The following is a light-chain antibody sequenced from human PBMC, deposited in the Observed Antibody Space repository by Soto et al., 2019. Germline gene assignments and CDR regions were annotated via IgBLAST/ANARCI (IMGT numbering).Light chain of an antibody. CDR3: QQYNIYSPYT. V-gene: IGKV1-5*01. Sequence: DIQMTQSPSTLSASVGDRVTITCRASQSISSWLAWYQQKPGKAPKLLIYDASSLESGVPSRFSGSGSGTEFTLTICSLQPDDFSTYYCQQYNIYSPYTFGQGTKLETK. CDR1: QSISSW. J-gene: IGKJ2*01. CDR2: DAS.